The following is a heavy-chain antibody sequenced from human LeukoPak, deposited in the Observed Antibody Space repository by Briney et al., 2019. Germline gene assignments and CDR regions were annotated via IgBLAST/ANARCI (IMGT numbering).Heavy chain of an antibody. CDR2: ISYDGSNK. CDR1: GFTFSSYA. Sequence: GGSLRLSCAASGFTFSSYAMHWVRQAPGKGLEWVAVISYDGSNKYYADSVKGRFTISRDNSKNTLYLQMNSLRAEDTAVYYCARAKWVGATHDAFDIWGQGTMVTVSS. V-gene: IGHV3-30-3*01. J-gene: IGHJ3*02. D-gene: IGHD1-26*01. CDR3: ARAKWVGATHDAFDI.